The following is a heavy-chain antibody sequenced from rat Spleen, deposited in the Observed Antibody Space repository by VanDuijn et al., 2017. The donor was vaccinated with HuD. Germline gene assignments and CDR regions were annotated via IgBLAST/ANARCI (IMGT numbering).Heavy chain of an antibody. CDR2: ISYDGSST. V-gene: IGHV5-7*01. CDR1: GFTFSDYY. D-gene: IGHD1-2*01. Sequence: EVQLVESGGGLVQPGRSMKLSCAALGFTFSDYYMAWVRQAPTKGLEWVATISYDGSSTYYRDSVKGRFTISRDNAKSTLYLQMDSLRSEDTATYYCARRGAAFAYWGQGTLVTVSS. J-gene: IGHJ3*01. CDR3: ARRGAAFAY.